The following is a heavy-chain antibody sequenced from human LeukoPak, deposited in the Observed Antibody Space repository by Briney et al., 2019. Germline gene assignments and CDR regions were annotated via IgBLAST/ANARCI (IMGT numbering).Heavy chain of an antibody. CDR2: IFRGGST. Sequence: SETLSLTCAVSGYSISIAYFWGWIRQPPGKGLEWIGRIFRGGSTSYNPSLNSRLTMSMDTSKNQFSLQLTSVTAADTAVYYCARYDSRGSGSTQLEYWGQETLVTISS. V-gene: IGHV4-38-2*01. CDR1: GYSISIAYF. J-gene: IGHJ4*02. CDR3: ARYDSRGSGSTQLEY. D-gene: IGHD3-3*01.